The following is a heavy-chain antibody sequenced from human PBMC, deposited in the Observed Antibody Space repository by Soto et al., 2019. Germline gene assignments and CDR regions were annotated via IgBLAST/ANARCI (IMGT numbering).Heavy chain of an antibody. J-gene: IGHJ5*02. Sequence: QLQLQESGPGLVKPSETLSLTCTVSGGSISSSSYYWGWIRQPPGEGLEGIGSIYYSGSTYYNPSLKRRVTIFVDTAKNLFSMMLSSVTAADTAVYYCAREAWNNWFDPWGQGTLVTVSS. CDR2: IYYSGST. V-gene: IGHV4-39*02. CDR1: GGSISSSSYY. CDR3: AREAWNNWFDP. D-gene: IGHD1-1*01.